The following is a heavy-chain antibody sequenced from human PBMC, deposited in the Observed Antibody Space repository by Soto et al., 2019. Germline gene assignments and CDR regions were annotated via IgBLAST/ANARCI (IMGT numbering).Heavy chain of an antibody. CDR1: GGSISSGDYY. CDR3: AREVDAFGAPFDR. D-gene: IGHD3-10*01. J-gene: IGHJ4*02. V-gene: IGHV4-30-4*01. CDR2: IHYSGST. Sequence: QVQLQESGPGLVKPSQTLSLTCTVSGGSISSGDYYWSWIRQPPGQGLEWIGYIHYSGSTYYSPSIKSRVTISVDTSKNKFSLKLRSLTAADTAVYYCAREVDAFGAPFDRWGQGTLVTVSS.